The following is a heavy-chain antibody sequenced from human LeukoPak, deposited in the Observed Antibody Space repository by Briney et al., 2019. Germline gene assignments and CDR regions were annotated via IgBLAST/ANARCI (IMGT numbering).Heavy chain of an antibody. Sequence: SVKVSCKASGGTFSSYAISWVRQAPGQGLEWMGRIIPILGIANYAQKFQGRVTITADKSTSTAYMELSSLRSEDTAVYYCARRDYDILTGYYGPPHNWFDPWGQGTLVTVSS. J-gene: IGHJ5*02. D-gene: IGHD3-9*01. CDR1: GGTFSSYA. CDR3: ARRDYDILTGYYGPPHNWFDP. CDR2: IIPILGIA. V-gene: IGHV1-69*04.